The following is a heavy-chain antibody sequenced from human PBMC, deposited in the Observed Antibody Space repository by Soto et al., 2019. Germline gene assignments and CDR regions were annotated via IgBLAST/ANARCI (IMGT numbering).Heavy chain of an antibody. Sequence: QVQLVESGGGVVQPGRSLRVSCAASGFTVSSYGMHWVRQAPGKGLEWVAIIWSDGSNKYYVDSVKGRFTISRDNSKNTLYLQMNSLRADDTAVYYCARDLKADHGTPGGYWGQGTLVTVSS. V-gene: IGHV3-33*01. CDR3: ARDLKADHGTPGGY. D-gene: IGHD2-15*01. J-gene: IGHJ4*02. CDR2: IWSDGSNK. CDR1: GFTVSSYG.